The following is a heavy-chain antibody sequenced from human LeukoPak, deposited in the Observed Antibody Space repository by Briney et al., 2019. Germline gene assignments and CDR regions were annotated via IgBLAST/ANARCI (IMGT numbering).Heavy chain of an antibody. CDR2: INHSGST. J-gene: IGHJ3*02. V-gene: IGHV4-34*01. D-gene: IGHD1-26*01. CDR3: ARAQYSGSYLNDAFDI. Sequence: SETLSLTCAVYGGSFSGYYWSWIRQPPGKGLEWIGEINHSGSTNYNPSLKSRVTISVDTSKNQFSLKLSSVTAADTAVYYCARAQYSGSYLNDAFDIWGQGTMVTVSS. CDR1: GGSFSGYY.